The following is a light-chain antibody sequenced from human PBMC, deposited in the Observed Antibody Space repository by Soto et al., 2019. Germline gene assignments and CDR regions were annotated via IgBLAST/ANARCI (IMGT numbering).Light chain of an antibody. J-gene: IGLJ1*01. CDR3: QSYDSSLSDSYV. V-gene: IGLV1-40*01. CDR2: GNI. Sequence: QSVLTQPPSVSGAPGQRVTISCTGSSSNIGAGYDVHWYQHLPGTAPKLLIYGNINRPSGVPDRFSGSKSGTSASLAITGLQAEDEADYYCQSYDSSLSDSYVFGTGTQLTVL. CDR1: SSNIGAGYD.